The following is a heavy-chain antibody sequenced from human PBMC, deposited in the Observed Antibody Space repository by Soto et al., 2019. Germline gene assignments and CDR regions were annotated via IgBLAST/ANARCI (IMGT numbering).Heavy chain of an antibody. CDR1: GFTFRSYS. CDR2: ISSSSSYI. V-gene: IGHV3-21*01. D-gene: IGHD3-9*01. Sequence: GVSLRLSCAASGFTFRSYSMNWVRQAPGKGLEWVSSISSSSSYIYYADSVKGRFTISRDNAKNSLYLQMNSLRAEDTAVYYCARAPVLRYFDWLLYPFDYWGQGTLVTVSS. J-gene: IGHJ4*02. CDR3: ARAPVLRYFDWLLYPFDY.